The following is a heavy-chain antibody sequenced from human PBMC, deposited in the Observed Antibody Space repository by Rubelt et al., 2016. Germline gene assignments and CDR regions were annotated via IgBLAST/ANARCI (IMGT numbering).Heavy chain of an antibody. Sequence: GYADSVKGRFTISRDNAKNSLYLQMNSLRAEDTALYYCAKDRIATVVTPIFDYWGQGTLVTVSS. CDR3: AKDRIATVVTPIFDY. J-gene: IGHJ4*02. V-gene: IGHV3-9*01. D-gene: IGHD4-23*01.